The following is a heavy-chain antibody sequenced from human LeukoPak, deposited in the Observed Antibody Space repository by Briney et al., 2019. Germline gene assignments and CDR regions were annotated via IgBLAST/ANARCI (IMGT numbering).Heavy chain of an antibody. CDR2: ISYDGSNK. CDR1: GFTFSSYA. J-gene: IGHJ3*02. Sequence: PGGSLRLSCAASGFTFSSYAMHWVRQAPGKGLEWVAVISYDGSNKYYADSVKGRFTISRDNSKNTLYLQMNSLRAEDTAVYYCARSYCGGDCYSTFAFDIWGQGTMVTVSS. CDR3: ARSYCGGDCYSTFAFDI. D-gene: IGHD2-21*02. V-gene: IGHV3-30*04.